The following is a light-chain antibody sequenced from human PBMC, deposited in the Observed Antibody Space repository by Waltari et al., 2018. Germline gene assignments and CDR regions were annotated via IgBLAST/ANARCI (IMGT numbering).Light chain of an antibody. CDR2: RNN. CDR3: AAWDDSLSGGV. V-gene: IGLV1-47*01. CDR1: SSHIGSNY. J-gene: IGLJ3*02. Sequence: QSVLTQPPSASGTPGQRVTISCSGSSSHIGSNYVYWYQQPPGTAPKLLIDRNNQRPSGVPDRFSGSESGTSASLAISGLRSDDEADYYCAAWDDSLSGGVFGGGTRLTVL.